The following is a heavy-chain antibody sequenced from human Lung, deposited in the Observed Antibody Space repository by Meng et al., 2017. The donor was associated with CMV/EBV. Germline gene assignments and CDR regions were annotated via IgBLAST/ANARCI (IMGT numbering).Heavy chain of an antibody. Sequence: GGSLRLXXEASGFTFSSYAMHWVRQAPGKGLEWVAVLSYDGSNKFYADSVKGRFTISRDNSKNTLFLQMNRLRAEDTAVYYCARGYQLFNYFDYWGQGRRVTVSS. CDR2: LSYDGSNK. CDR3: ARGYQLFNYFDY. V-gene: IGHV3-30*04. D-gene: IGHD1-1*01. J-gene: IGHJ4*02. CDR1: GFTFSSYA.